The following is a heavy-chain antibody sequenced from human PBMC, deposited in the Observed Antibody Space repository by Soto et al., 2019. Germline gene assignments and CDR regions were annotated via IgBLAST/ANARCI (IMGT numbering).Heavy chain of an antibody. Sequence: GRSLRLSCAASGFTFSTYGMHWVRQAPGKGLEWVAVISYDGSNKYYADSVKGRFTISRDNSKSTLYLQMNSLRAEDTAVYHCAKGQHCSTTSCYFYYYGTDVWGQGTTVTV. V-gene: IGHV3-30*18. CDR1: GFTFSTYG. CDR3: AKGQHCSTTSCYFYYYGTDV. CDR2: ISYDGSNK. D-gene: IGHD2-2*01. J-gene: IGHJ6*02.